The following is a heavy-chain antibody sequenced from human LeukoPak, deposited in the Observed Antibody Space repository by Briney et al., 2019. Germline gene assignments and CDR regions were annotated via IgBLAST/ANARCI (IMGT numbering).Heavy chain of an antibody. V-gene: IGHV1-2*04. D-gene: IGHD2-2*01. CDR2: INPNSGST. J-gene: IGHJ6*02. Sequence: GASVKVSCKASGYTFTGYYMHWVRQAPGQGLEWMGWINPNSGSTNYAQKFQGWVTMTRDTSISTAYMELSRLRSDDTAVYYCARSLRAGGYCSSTSCPNYGMDVWGQGTTVTVSS. CDR1: GYTFTGYY. CDR3: ARSLRAGGYCSSTSCPNYGMDV.